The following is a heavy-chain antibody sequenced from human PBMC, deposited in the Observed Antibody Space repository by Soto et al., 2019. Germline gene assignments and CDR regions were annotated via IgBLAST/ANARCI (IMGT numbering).Heavy chain of an antibody. V-gene: IGHV4-31*03. CDR1: GGSMRSGGSY. CDR2: INYSGST. D-gene: IGHD4-17*01. Sequence: SETLSLTCTVSGGSMRSGGSYWSWIRQHPGKGLEWIGYINYSGSTYYNPSLKSRVTMSVDTSENQFSLRLTSLTAADTAVYYCARGDYGDDYYYYYMDVWGKGTPVTVSS. J-gene: IGHJ6*03. CDR3: ARGDYGDDYYYYYMDV.